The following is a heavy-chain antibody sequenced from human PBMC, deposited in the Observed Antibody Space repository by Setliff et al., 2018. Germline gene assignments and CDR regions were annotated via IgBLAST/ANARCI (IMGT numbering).Heavy chain of an antibody. Sequence: SVKVSCKASGGIFNSFSITWVRQAPGQGLEWMGRIIPLFETTNYVEKFQGRVTITADKSTSTAYMELSRLTSEDTAVYYCALEYSNSSPTVYYYMDVWGKGTTVTRLL. CDR2: IIPLFETT. CDR3: ALEYSNSSPTVYYYMDV. CDR1: GGIFNSFS. D-gene: IGHD6-6*01. V-gene: IGHV1-69*06. J-gene: IGHJ6*03.